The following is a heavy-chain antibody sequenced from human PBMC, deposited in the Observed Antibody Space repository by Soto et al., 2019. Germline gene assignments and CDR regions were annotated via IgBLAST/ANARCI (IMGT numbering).Heavy chain of an antibody. V-gene: IGHV1-69*13. J-gene: IGHJ4*02. CDR3: ARVAEVISFSYGYFDY. CDR1: GGTFSSYS. D-gene: IGHD5-18*01. Sequence: SVKVSCKASGGTFSSYSISWVRQAPGQGLEWMGGIIPIFGTANYAQKFQGRVTITADESTSTAYMELSSLRSEDTAVYYCARVAEVISFSYGYFDYWGQGTLVTVSS. CDR2: IIPIFGTA.